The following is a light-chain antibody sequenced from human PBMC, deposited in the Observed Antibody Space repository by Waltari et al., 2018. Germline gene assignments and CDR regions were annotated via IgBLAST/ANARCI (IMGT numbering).Light chain of an antibody. V-gene: IGLV2-8*01. CDR1: SSDVGGYKS. CDR3: TSYGGSNNFVI. J-gene: IGLJ2*01. Sequence: QSALTQPPSASGSPGQSVTISCTGTSSDVGGYKSVSWYQQYPDKAPKLIIYEVTKRPSGVPDRFSGSKSGNTASLTVSGLQAEDEADYYCTSYGGSNNFVIFGGGTKLTVL. CDR2: EVT.